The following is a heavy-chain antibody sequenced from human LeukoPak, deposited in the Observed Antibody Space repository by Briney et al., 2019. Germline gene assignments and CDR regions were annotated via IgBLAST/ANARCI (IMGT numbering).Heavy chain of an antibody. CDR1: GGSISGYY. D-gene: IGHD6-6*01. J-gene: IGHJ5*02. CDR3: ARGRAARPGWFDP. V-gene: IGHV4-34*01. CDR2: INHSGST. Sequence: SETLSLTCTVSGGSISGYYWSWIRQPPGKGLEWIGEINHSGSTNYNPSLKSRVTISVDTSKNQFSLKLSSVTAADTAVYYCARGRAARPGWFDPWGQGTLVTVSS.